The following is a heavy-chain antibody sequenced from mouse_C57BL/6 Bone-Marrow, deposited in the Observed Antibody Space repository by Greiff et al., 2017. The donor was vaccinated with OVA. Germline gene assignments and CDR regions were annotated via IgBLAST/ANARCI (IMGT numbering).Heavy chain of an antibody. V-gene: IGHV6-6*01. J-gene: IGHJ3*01. CDR3: TGQLRLRTWFAY. D-gene: IGHD3-2*02. CDR1: GFTFSDAW. Sequence: EVKLVESGGGLVQPGGSMKLSCAASGFTFSDAWMDWVRQSPEKGLEWVAEIRNKANNHATYYAESVKGRFTISRDDSKSSVYLQMNSLRAEDTGIYYCTGQLRLRTWFAYWGQGTLVTVSA. CDR2: IRNKANNHAT.